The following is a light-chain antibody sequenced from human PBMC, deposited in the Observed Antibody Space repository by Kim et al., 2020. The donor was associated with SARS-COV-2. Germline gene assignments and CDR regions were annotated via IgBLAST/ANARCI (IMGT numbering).Light chain of an antibody. CDR2: AAS. V-gene: IGKV3-20*01. CDR1: RSVTNDF. CDR3: QQYCCSPWT. J-gene: IGKJ1*01. Sequence: SPGERATPSWRAGRSVTNDFLAWYQQKPGQAPRLLIYAASTRATVTPDRFSGSGSGTDFTLTISRLEPEDFAVYYCQQYCCSPWTFGQGTKVDIK.